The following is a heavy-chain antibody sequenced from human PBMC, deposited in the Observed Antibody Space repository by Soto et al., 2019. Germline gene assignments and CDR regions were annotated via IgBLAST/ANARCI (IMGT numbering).Heavy chain of an antibody. D-gene: IGHD2-21*02. V-gene: IGHV1-18*01. J-gene: IGHJ5*02. CDR3: TRDRRRVPTAS. CDR1: GYNFIDYG. Sequence: QVQLVQSGAEVKKPGASVKVSCKASGYNFIDYGITWVRQAPGQGLEWMGWISAFNGNTNYGQKHQGRVTMTTDTSTSTAYMELRSLRADDTAVYYCTRDRRRVPTASWGQGTLVTVSS. CDR2: ISAFNGNT.